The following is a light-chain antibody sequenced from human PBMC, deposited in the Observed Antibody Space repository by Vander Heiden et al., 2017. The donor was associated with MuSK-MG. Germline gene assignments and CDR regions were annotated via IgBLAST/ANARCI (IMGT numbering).Light chain of an antibody. V-gene: IGKV3-11*01. CDR1: QSVSSY. CDR2: DAS. Sequence: EIVLTQPPATLSLSPGERATLSCRASQSVSSYLAWYQQKPGQAPRLLIYDASNRATGIPARFSGSGSGTDFTLTISSLEPEDFTVYYCKQRSNWRFTFGPGTKVDIQ. CDR3: KQRSNWRFT. J-gene: IGKJ3*01.